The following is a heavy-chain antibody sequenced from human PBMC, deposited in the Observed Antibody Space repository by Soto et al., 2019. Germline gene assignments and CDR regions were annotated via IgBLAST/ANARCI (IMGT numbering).Heavy chain of an antibody. J-gene: IGHJ4*01. CDR1: GFTFSDAW. Sequence: PGGSLRLSCAASGFTFSDAWINWVLQAPGKRLRCVGRIKSTTDGRTTPFAAPVKRRFALPRDDSNDIVSRQTKSLNTEDTRIYDCPRDSYNTMIVVRFDYCGHGTLVTVSS. CDR2: IKSTTDGRTT. V-gene: IGHV3-15*07. CDR3: PRDSYNTMIVVRFDY. D-gene: IGHD3-22*01.